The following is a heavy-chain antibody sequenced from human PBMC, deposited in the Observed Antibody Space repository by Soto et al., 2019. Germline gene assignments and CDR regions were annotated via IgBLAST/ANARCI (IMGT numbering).Heavy chain of an antibody. CDR1: GGSISSYY. CDR2: IYYSGST. Sequence: QVQLQESGPGLVKPSETLSLTCTVSGGSISSYYWSWIRQPPGKGLEWIGYIYYSGSTNYNPSLKSRVTISVDTSKNQFSLKLSSVTAADTAVYYCARGYCSGGSCYLPYYYYYYMDVWGKGTPVTVSS. V-gene: IGHV4-59*01. CDR3: ARGYCSGGSCYLPYYYYYYMDV. J-gene: IGHJ6*03. D-gene: IGHD2-15*01.